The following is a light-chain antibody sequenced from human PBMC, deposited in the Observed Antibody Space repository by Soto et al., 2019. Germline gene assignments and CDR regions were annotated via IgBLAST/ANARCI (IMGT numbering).Light chain of an antibody. J-gene: IGKJ1*01. Sequence: EIVLTQSPGTLSLSPGERATLSCRASQSVSSSYLAWYQQKPGQAPRLLIYGASSRATGIPDRFSGSGSGTDFTLTISRPEPEDSAVYYCQQYGSSPWTFGQGTKVEIK. V-gene: IGKV3-20*01. CDR3: QQYGSSPWT. CDR2: GAS. CDR1: QSVSSSY.